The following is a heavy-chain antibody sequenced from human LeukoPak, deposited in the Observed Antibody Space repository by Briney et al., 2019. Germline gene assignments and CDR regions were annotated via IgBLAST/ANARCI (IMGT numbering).Heavy chain of an antibody. Sequence: PGGSLRLSCAASGFTFNNYAMNWVRQAPGKGLEWVSSISGGGETTYYADSVKGRFTVSRDNSKNTLYLQMNSLRAEDTAVYYCAKERGNGVRGAFDIWGQGTMVTVSS. CDR1: GFTFNNYA. CDR3: AKERGNGVRGAFDI. V-gene: IGHV3-23*01. CDR2: ISGGGETT. D-gene: IGHD4-17*01. J-gene: IGHJ3*02.